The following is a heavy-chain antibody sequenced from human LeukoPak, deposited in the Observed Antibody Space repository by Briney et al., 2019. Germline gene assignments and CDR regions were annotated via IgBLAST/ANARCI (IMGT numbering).Heavy chain of an antibody. J-gene: IGHJ4*02. Sequence: PSETLSLTCTVSGGSTSSYYWSWIRQPPAKGLERIGYIYYSGSTNYNPPLKSRLTISIDTSKNQFSLKPSSVTAADAAVYYCARHSGAGTGFVYWGQGTLVTVSS. D-gene: IGHD6-19*01. CDR1: GGSTSSYY. CDR2: IYYSGST. CDR3: ARHSGAGTGFVY. V-gene: IGHV4-59*08.